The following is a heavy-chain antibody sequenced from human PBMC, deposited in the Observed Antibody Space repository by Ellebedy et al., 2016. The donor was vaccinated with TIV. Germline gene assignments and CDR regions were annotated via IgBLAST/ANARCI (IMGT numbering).Heavy chain of an antibody. CDR2: IKSKTDGGTT. D-gene: IGHD1-26*01. Sequence: GESLKISCAASGFTFSNAWMNWVRQAPGKGLEWVGRIKSKTDGGTTDYAAPVKGRFTISRDDSKNTLYLQMNSLKTEDTAVYYCTTETTVGATYLDYWGQGTLVTVSS. CDR3: TTETTVGATYLDY. J-gene: IGHJ4*02. V-gene: IGHV3-15*07. CDR1: GFTFSNAW.